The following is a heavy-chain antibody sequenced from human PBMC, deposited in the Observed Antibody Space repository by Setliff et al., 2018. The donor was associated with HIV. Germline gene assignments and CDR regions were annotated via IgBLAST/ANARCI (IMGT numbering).Heavy chain of an antibody. J-gene: IGHJ4*02. CDR2: VHSSGGRT. CDR1: GFTFSSSA. V-gene: IGHV3-23*01. Sequence: GSLRLSCAASGFTFSSSAMNWVRQAPGKGLEWVSAVHSSGGRTYYADSVRGRFTISRDNSKNILYVQMNSLRVEDTAVYYCAKAGAVIIDQRLDSWGQGTLVTVSS. D-gene: IGHD1-26*01. CDR3: AKAGAVIIDQRLDS.